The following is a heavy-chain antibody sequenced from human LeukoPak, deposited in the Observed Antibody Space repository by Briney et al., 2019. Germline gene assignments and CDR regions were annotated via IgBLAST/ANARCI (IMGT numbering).Heavy chain of an antibody. D-gene: IGHD5-24*01. Sequence: SGDSXSFYXXXXVRXPPGXXXEWIGYIYYSGTTNYNPSLKSRVAMSVDTSRKQFSLRLSSVTAADTAVYYCARAGGYNLPFDFWGQGAPVTVSS. V-gene: IGHV4-59*01. CDR2: IYYSGTT. CDR1: GDSXSFYX. J-gene: IGHJ4*02. CDR3: ARAGGYNLPFDF.